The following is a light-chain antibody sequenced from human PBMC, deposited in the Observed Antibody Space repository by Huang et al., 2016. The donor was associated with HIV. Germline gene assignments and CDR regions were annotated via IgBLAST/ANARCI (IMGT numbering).Light chain of an antibody. CDR2: DSS. V-gene: IGKV1-39*01. CDR3: QQSYSMPIT. CDR1: QPINTY. Sequence: DIQVTQSPSSLSASVGDRVTITCRASQPINTYLNWYQQKPGKAPKLLIYDSSTLQSGVPSRFSGSGSVTDFTLTISSLQPEDFATYYCQQSYSMPITFGLGTRLEI. J-gene: IGKJ5*01.